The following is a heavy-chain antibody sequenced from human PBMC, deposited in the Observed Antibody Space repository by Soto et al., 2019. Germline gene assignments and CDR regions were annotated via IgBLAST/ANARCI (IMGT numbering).Heavy chain of an antibody. Sequence: QLQLQESGAGLVKPSETLSLTCSVSGGSISSTNHYWGWIRQSPGKGLECIGIFYYGGTTYYKPSLQGRVTISVDTSTNQISLRLNSVTAADTAVYYCARHGGTEQINMVRGRLTTSLRYSYGMDVWGQGTTVTVSS. V-gene: IGHV4-39*01. J-gene: IGHJ6*02. CDR1: GGSISSTNHY. CDR3: ARHGGTEQINMVRGRLTTSLRYSYGMDV. D-gene: IGHD3-10*01. CDR2: FYYGGTT.